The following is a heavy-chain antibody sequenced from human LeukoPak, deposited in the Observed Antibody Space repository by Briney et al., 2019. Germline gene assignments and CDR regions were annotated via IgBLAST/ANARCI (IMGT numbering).Heavy chain of an antibody. CDR2: ISSSGSTI. CDR3: AELGITMIGGV. J-gene: IGHJ6*04. CDR1: GFTFSSYE. D-gene: IGHD3-10*02. Sequence: GGSLRLSCSASGFTFSSYEMNWVRQAPGKGLEWVSYISSSGSTIYYADSVRGRFTISRDNAKNSLYLQMNSLRAEDTAVYYCAELGITMIGGVWGKGTTVTISS. V-gene: IGHV3-48*03.